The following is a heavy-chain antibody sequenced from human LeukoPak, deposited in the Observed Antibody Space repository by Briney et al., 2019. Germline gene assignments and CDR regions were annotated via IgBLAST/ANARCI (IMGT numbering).Heavy chain of an antibody. CDR3: AKDPPLVVVPAADSEYFQH. D-gene: IGHD2-2*01. CDR1: GYTFTGYY. CDR2: INPNSGGT. V-gene: IGHV1-2*04. Sequence: GASVKVSCKASGYTFTGYYMHWVRQAPGQGLEWMGWINPNSGGTNYAQKFQGWVTMTRDTSISTAYMELSRLRSDDTAVYYCAKDPPLVVVPAADSEYFQHWGQGTLVTVSS. J-gene: IGHJ1*01.